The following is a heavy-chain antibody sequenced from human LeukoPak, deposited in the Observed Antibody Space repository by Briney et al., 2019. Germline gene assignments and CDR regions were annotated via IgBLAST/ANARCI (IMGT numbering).Heavy chain of an antibody. D-gene: IGHD2-15*01. CDR1: GFTFSSYG. V-gene: IGHV3-33*01. Sequence: GGSLRLSCAASGFTFSSYGMHWVRQAPGKGLEWVAVIWYDGSNKYYADSVKGRFTISRDNSKNTLYLQMNSLRGEDTAVYYCARDSCSGGSCYSDYWGQGTLVTVSS. CDR3: ARDSCSGGSCYSDY. J-gene: IGHJ4*02. CDR2: IWYDGSNK.